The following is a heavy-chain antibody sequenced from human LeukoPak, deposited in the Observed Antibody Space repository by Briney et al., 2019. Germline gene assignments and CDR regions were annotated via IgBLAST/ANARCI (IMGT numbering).Heavy chain of an antibody. CDR2: IIPIFGTA. D-gene: IGHD4-17*01. CDR1: GGTFSSYA. CDR3: ARVPVTRDYYYYGMDV. J-gene: IGHJ6*02. Sequence: SVKVSCKASGGTFSSYAISWVRQAPGQGLEWMGGIIPIFGTADYAQKFQGRVTITADESTSTAYMELSSLRSEDTAVYYCARVPVTRDYYYYGMDVWGRGTTVTVSS. V-gene: IGHV1-69*13.